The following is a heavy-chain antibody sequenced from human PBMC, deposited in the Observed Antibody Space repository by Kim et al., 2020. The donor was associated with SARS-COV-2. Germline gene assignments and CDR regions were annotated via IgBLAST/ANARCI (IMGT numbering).Heavy chain of an antibody. J-gene: IGHJ4*02. CDR3: AKEVGGSGGVRELGICH. Sequence: GGSLRLSCVASGFSVSGDYVSWVRQAPGKGLEWVSVIYSGGSTFYADSVRGRFTISRDDSKNTVYLQMNSLRPEDTAVYYCAKEVGGSGGVRELGICHRGEGAPETVSS. CDR1: GFSVSGDY. V-gene: IGHV3-66*02. CDR2: IYSGGST. D-gene: IGHD3-10*01.